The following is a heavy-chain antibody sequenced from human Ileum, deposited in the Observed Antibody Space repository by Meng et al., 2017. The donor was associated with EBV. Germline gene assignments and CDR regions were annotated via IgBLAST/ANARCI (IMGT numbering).Heavy chain of an antibody. CDR1: GWSVGGNY. CDR2: ISNSGST. V-gene: IGHV4-34*01. D-gene: IGHD3-3*01. CDR3: RNAFCSAAAGCSDY. J-gene: IGHJ4*02. Sequence: TLALTALAHGWSVGGNYWSWIRRSRGKRLEWIGQISNSGSTNYNPSLKSRVTILMDTSKNQFSLKLTSVTAADAAVYYCRNAFCSAAAGCSDYWGQGTLVTVSS.